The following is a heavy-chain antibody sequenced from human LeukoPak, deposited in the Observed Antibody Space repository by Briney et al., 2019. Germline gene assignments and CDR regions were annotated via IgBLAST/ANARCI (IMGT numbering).Heavy chain of an antibody. CDR1: GYSFTSYW. Sequence: GESLKISCKGSGYSFTSYWIGWVRQMPGKGLEWMGIIYPGDSDTRYSPSFQGQVTISADKSMSTAYLQWSSLKASDTAMYYCARLRPGIAVAGSPPDYWGQGTLVTVSS. J-gene: IGHJ4*02. CDR3: ARLRPGIAVAGSPPDY. D-gene: IGHD6-19*01. CDR2: IYPGDSDT. V-gene: IGHV5-51*01.